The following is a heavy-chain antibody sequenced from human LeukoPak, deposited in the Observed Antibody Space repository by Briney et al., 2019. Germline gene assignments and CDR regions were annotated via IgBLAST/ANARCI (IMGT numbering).Heavy chain of an antibody. CDR2: INSDGSST. CDR3: ARMGTWIQSNEEDPFGY. J-gene: IGHJ4*02. D-gene: IGHD5-18*01. CDR1: GFTFSSYW. V-gene: IGHV3-74*01. Sequence: GGSLRLSCAASGFTFSSYWMHWVRQAPGKGLVWVSRINSDGSSTSYADSVKGRFTISRDNAKSTLYLQMNSLRAEDTAVYYCARMGTWIQSNEEDPFGYWGQGTLVTVSS.